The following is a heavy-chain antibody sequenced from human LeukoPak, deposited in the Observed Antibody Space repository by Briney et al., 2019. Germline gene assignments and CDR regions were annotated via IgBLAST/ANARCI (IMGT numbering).Heavy chain of an antibody. CDR1: GFTFSSYW. J-gene: IGHJ6*02. D-gene: IGHD3-16*01. Sequence: GGCLRLSCAASGFTFSSYWMNWARQAPGKGLEWVASINHNGNVNYYVDSVKGRFTTSRDNAKNSLYLQMSNLRAEDTAVYFWARGGGLDVWGQGATVTVSS. V-gene: IGHV3-7*03. CDR3: ARGGGLDV. CDR2: INHNGNVN.